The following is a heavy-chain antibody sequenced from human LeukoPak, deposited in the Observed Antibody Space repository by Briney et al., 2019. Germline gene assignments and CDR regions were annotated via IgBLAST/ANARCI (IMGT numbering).Heavy chain of an antibody. CDR2: IRYDGSNE. CDR3: AKDRPRCSTTTCYSYFDY. CDR1: GFTFSSYG. Sequence: GGSLRLSCAASGFTFSSYGIHWVRQAPGKGLEWVAFIRYDGSNENYADSVKGRFTTSRDDPKNMVSLQMNSLRAEDTAVYYCAKDRPRCSTTTCYSYFDYWGQGTLVTVSS. J-gene: IGHJ4*02. D-gene: IGHD2-2*01. V-gene: IGHV3-30*02.